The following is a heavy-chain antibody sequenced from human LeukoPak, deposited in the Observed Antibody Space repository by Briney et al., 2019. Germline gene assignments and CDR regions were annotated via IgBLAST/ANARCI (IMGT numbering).Heavy chain of an antibody. CDR3: AKDPPAFRDY. CDR1: GFTFSSYA. V-gene: IGHV3-30-3*01. D-gene: IGHD2-21*01. CDR2: ISYDGSNK. J-gene: IGHJ4*02. Sequence: GGSLRLSCAASGFTFSSYAMHWVRQAPGKGLEWVAVISYDGSNKYYADSVKGRFTISRDNSKNTLYLQMNSLRAEDTAVYYCAKDPPAFRDYWGQGTLVTVSS.